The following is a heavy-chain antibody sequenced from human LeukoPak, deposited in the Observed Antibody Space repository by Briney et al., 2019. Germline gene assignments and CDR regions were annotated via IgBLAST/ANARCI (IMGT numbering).Heavy chain of an antibody. CDR3: AGTRRYCSGGSCYNWFDP. CDR1: GGSISSDIYY. J-gene: IGHJ5*02. D-gene: IGHD2-15*01. CDR2: IYMSGNT. V-gene: IGHV4-61*02. Sequence: SQTLSLTCIVSGGSISSDIYYWSWIRQPAGKGLEWIGRIYMSGNTNYNLSLKSRLTISVDTSKNQFCLKLSSVTAADTAVYYCAGTRRYCSGGSCYNWFDPWGQGTLVTVSS.